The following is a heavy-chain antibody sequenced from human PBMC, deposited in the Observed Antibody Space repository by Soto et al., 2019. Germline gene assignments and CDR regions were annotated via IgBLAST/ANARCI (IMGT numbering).Heavy chain of an antibody. D-gene: IGHD6-25*01. V-gene: IGHV3-23*01. J-gene: IGHJ5*02. CDR1: GFTFRTYA. Sequence: EVQVLESGGGFVQPGGSLRLSCTASGFTFRTYAMMWVRQAPGKGLEWVSTVSNGGATTYYADSVKGRFTISRDNSENTLYLQMNSLRAEDTAIYYCEKDRTSDYSLAVPKGYWFDPWGQGTLVTVSS. CDR2: VSNGGATT. CDR3: EKDRTSDYSLAVPKGYWFDP.